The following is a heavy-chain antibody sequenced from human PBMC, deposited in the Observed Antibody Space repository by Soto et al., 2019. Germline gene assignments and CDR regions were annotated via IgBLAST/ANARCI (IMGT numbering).Heavy chain of an antibody. Sequence: EAQLVESGGGLVQPGGSMLVSCAASDFPFSGYHMNWVRQAPGKGLEWISYITTTSGTIYYADPVKGRFTISRDNAKNSLYLQMDSLRAEDTAVYFCARSPGFYYGLDVWGQGTTVTVSS. CDR3: ARSPGFYYGLDV. D-gene: IGHD3-10*01. V-gene: IGHV3-48*01. CDR1: DFPFSGYH. J-gene: IGHJ6*02. CDR2: ITTTSGTI.